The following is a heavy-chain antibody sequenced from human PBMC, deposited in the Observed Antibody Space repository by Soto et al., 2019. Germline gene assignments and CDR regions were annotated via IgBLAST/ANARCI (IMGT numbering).Heavy chain of an antibody. V-gene: IGHV1-69*01. Sequence: QVQLVQSGAEVKKPGSSVKVSCKASGCTFSSYAISWVRQAPGQGLEWMGGIIPIFGTANYAQKFQGRVTITADEATSTDYMELSSLRPEDTAVDYWASARGGSSWYEGIDYWGQGTLVTVSS. J-gene: IGHJ4*02. D-gene: IGHD6-13*01. CDR1: GCTFSSYA. CDR2: IIPIFGTA. CDR3: ASARGGSSWYEGIDY.